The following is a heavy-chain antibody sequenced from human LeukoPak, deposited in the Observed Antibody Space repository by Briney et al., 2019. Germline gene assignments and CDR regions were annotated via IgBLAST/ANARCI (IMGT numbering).Heavy chain of an antibody. D-gene: IGHD1-26*01. CDR1: GFTFSSYE. J-gene: IGHJ6*03. Sequence: PGGSLRLSCAASGFTFSSYEMNWVRQAPGKGLEWVSYISSSGSTIYYADSVKGRFTISRDNAKNSLYLQMDSLRVEDTAVYYCARDPYSGNYGPYYYYMDVWGKGTTVTISS. CDR2: ISSSGSTI. CDR3: ARDPYSGNYGPYYYYMDV. V-gene: IGHV3-48*03.